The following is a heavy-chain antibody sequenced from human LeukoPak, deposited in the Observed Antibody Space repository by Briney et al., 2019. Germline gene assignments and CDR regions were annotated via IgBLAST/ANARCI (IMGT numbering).Heavy chain of an antibody. CDR1: GGSISSSSYY. Sequence: PSETLSLTCTVSGGSISSSSYYWGWIRQPPGKGLEWIGSIYHSGSTYYNPSLKSRVTISVDTSKNQFSLKLSSVTAADTAVYYCARGPNYGDYVHFDYWGQGTLVTVSS. CDR3: ARGPNYGDYVHFDY. J-gene: IGHJ4*02. D-gene: IGHD4-17*01. V-gene: IGHV4-39*01. CDR2: IYHSGST.